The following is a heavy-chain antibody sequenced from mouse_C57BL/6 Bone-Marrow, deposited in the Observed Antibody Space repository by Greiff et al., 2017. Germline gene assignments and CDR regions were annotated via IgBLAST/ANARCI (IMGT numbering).Heavy chain of an antibody. CDR1: GFTFSSYA. J-gene: IGHJ2*01. CDR3: TRREGDSSGYYYFDY. D-gene: IGHD3-2*02. Sequence: EVKLMESGEGLVKPGGSLKLSCAASGFTFSSYAMSWVRQTPEKRLEWVAYISSGGDYIYYADTVKGRFTISRDIARNTLYLQMSSLKSEDTAMYYCTRREGDSSGYYYFDYWGQGTTLTVSS. CDR2: ISSGGDYI. V-gene: IGHV5-9-1*02.